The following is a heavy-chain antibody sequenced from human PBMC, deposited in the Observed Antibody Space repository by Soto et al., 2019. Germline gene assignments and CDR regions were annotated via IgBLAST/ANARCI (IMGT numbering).Heavy chain of an antibody. J-gene: IGHJ6*02. D-gene: IGHD2-2*01. CDR1: GFTFSSYG. CDR3: AKEGCSITSCYCAGSYGAYCYYYGMDV. Sequence: PGGSLRLSCAAYGFTFSSYGMHWVRQAPGKVLEWVAAISYDGSNTYYADSVKGRFTISRDHSKHTLYLQMNSLRAEDTAVYYCAKEGCSITSCYCAGSYGAYCYYYGMDVWGQGTTVTVSS. V-gene: IGHV3-30*18. CDR2: ISYDGSNT.